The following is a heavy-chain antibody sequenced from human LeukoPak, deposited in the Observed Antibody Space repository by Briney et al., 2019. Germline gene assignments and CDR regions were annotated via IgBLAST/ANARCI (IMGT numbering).Heavy chain of an antibody. J-gene: IGHJ4*02. Sequence: GGSLRLSCAASGFTFSSYGMHWVRQAPGKGLEWVAVISYDGSNKYYADSVKGRFTISRDNSKNTLYLQMNSLRAEDTAVYYCAKDRLGNYDILTGPLGYWGQGTLVTVSS. CDR3: AKDRLGNYDILTGPLGY. D-gene: IGHD3-9*01. CDR2: ISYDGSNK. V-gene: IGHV3-30*18. CDR1: GFTFSSYG.